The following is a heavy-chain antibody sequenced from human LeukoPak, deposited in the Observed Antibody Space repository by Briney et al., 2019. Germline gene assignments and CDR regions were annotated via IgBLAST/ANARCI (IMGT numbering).Heavy chain of an antibody. CDR2: ISGNGGST. Sequence: PGGSLRLSCAASGFTFSSYAMSWVRQAPGKGLEWVSAISGNGGSTYYADSVKGRFTISRDNSKNTLYLQMNSLRAEDTAVYYCAKGAASVEMAIADYWGQGTLVTVSS. CDR3: AKGAASVEMAIADY. V-gene: IGHV3-23*01. CDR1: GFTFSSYA. J-gene: IGHJ4*02. D-gene: IGHD5-24*01.